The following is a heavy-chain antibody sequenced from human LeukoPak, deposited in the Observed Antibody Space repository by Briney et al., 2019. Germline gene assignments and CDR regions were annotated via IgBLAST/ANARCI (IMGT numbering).Heavy chain of an antibody. V-gene: IGHV1-69*05. J-gene: IGHJ3*02. CDR1: GGTFSSYA. CDR3: ARPIVGATLDAFDI. Sequence: GASVKVSCQASGGTFSSYAISWVRQAPGQGLEWMGGIIPIFGTANYAQKFQGRVTITTDESTSTAYMELSSLRSEDTAVYYCARPIVGATLDAFDIWGQGTMVTVSS. CDR2: IIPIFGTA. D-gene: IGHD1-26*01.